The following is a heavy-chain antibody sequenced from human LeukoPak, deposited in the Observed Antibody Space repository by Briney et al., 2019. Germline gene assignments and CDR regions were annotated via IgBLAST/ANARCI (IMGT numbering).Heavy chain of an antibody. D-gene: IGHD6-6*01. Sequence: GSLRLSCAASGFTFSSYSMNWVRQAPGKGLEWVSSISSSSYIYYADSVKGRFTISRDNAKNSLYLQMNSLRAEDTAVYYCARDLVRGFSSPYYFDYWGLGTLVTVSS. V-gene: IGHV3-21*01. CDR3: ARDLVRGFSSPYYFDY. CDR2: ISSSSYI. CDR1: GFTFSSYS. J-gene: IGHJ4*02.